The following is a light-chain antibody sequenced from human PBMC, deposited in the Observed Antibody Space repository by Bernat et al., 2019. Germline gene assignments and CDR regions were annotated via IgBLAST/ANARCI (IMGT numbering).Light chain of an antibody. CDR3: QQRSSWPLT. J-gene: IGKJ4*01. V-gene: IGKV3-11*01. CDR1: QSVSSY. Sequence: EIVLTQSPATLSLSPGEGATLPCRASQSVSSYLAWYQQKPGQAPRLLIYDASNRATGIPARFSGSGSGTDFTLTISSLEPEDFAVYYCQQRSSWPLTFGGGTKVEVK. CDR2: DAS.